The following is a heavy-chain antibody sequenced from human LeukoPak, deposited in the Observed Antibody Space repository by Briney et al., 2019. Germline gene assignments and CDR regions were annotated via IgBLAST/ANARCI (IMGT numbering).Heavy chain of an antibody. CDR2: IYHSGST. CDR1: GYSISSGYY. Sequence: PSETLSLTCTVSGYSISSGYYWGWIRQPPGKGLEWIGSIYHSGSTYYNPSLKSRVTISVDTSKNQFSLKLSSVTAADTAVYYCARDCPRYQLSPWGDYYMDVWGKGTTVTVSS. J-gene: IGHJ6*03. CDR3: ARDCPRYQLSPWGDYYMDV. V-gene: IGHV4-38-2*02. D-gene: IGHD2-2*01.